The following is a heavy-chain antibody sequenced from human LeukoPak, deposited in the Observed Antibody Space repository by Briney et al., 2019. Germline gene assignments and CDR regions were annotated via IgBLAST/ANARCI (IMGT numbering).Heavy chain of an antibody. CDR1: GFTVSSNY. CDR2: IYYSGST. CDR3: AREIRFAFDI. J-gene: IGHJ3*02. D-gene: IGHD3-10*01. V-gene: IGHV4-31*02. Sequence: LRLSCAASGFTVSSNYMSWVRQHPGKGLEWIGYIYYSGSTYYNPSLKSRVTISVDTSKNQFSLKLSSVTAADTAVYYCAREIRFAFDIWGQGTMVTVSS.